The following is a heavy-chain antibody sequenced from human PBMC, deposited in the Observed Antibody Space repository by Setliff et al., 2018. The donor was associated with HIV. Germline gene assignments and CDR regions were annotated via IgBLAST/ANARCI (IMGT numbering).Heavy chain of an antibody. V-gene: IGHV3-66*01. J-gene: IGHJ3*01. Sequence: GGSLRLSCAASGFSVSNKYMTWVRQAPGKGLEWVSIIYSDDYTYYSDSVKGRFTISRDIARNTVHLQMNNLRAEDTAVYYCAKDRSGFTVFRGRIMNPASDGFDVWGQGAMVTVSS. D-gene: IGHD3-10*01. CDR3: AKDRSGFTVFRGRIMNPASDGFDV. CDR1: GFSVSNKY. CDR2: IYSDDYT.